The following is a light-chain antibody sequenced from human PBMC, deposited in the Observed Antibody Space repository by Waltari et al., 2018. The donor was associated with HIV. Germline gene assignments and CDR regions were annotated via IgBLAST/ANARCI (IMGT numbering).Light chain of an antibody. CDR2: ENN. CDR3: QSFETGTWV. Sequence: NFMLTQPHSVSESPGQTVTISCTRSGGSIASHFVQWYQQRPGSAPTTVIYENNERPSGVPDRFSGSIDSSSNSASLTISGLKTEDEADYYCQSFETGTWVFGGGTKLTVL. V-gene: IGLV6-57*04. J-gene: IGLJ3*02. CDR1: GGSIASHF.